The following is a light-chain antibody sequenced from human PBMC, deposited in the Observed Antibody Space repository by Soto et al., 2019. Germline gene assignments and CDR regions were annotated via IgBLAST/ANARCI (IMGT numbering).Light chain of an antibody. CDR2: GAS. J-gene: IGKJ2*01. CDR1: QSVGRN. CDR3: QQYNKWPYT. V-gene: IGKV3-15*01. Sequence: DIVMTQSPATLSVSPGETAALSCRAGQSVGRNFAWYQQKPGQAPRLLIYGASTRATDIPARFRGSGSGTELTRSISSLQSADFAIYFCQQYNKWPYTFGQGTKLEIK.